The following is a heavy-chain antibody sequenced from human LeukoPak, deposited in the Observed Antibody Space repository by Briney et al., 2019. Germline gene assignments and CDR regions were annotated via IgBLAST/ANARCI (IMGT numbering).Heavy chain of an antibody. J-gene: IGHJ5*02. D-gene: IGHD5-18*01. Sequence: ASVKVSCKASGYIFTSYFMHWVRQAPGQGLEWMGLINPSGGSTRYAQKFQGRVTMTRDMSTSTVYMELSSLRSEDTAVYYCARALPHRRLMDTTMEQHWFDPWGQGTLVTVSS. CDR3: ARALPHRRLMDTTMEQHWFDP. V-gene: IGHV1-46*01. CDR2: INPSGGST. CDR1: GYIFTSYF.